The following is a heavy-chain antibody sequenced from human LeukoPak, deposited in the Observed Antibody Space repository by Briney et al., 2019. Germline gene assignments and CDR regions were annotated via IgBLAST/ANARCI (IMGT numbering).Heavy chain of an antibody. CDR2: ITNSGGAT. Sequence: PGGSLRLSCAASRFTFTHYAMNWVRQAPGKGLEWVSAITNSGGATYYAESVKGRFTISRDNSKNTLYLQMNSLRAEDTAVYYCARVNTYYYDYWGQGTLVTVSS. CDR3: ARVNTYYYDY. V-gene: IGHV3-23*01. D-gene: IGHD2-21*01. CDR1: RFTFTHYA. J-gene: IGHJ4*02.